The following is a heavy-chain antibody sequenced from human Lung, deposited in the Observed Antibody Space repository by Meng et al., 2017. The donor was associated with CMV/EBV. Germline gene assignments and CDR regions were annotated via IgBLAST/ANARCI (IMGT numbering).Heavy chain of an antibody. CDR1: GFSFSSYW. J-gene: IGHJ5*02. CDR2: INSGGTTT. V-gene: IGHV3-74*01. D-gene: IGHD2-8*01. Sequence: VQFVGFVGGLGQPGVSLRISCVDSGFSFSSYWMHWVRQSPGKGLVWVARINSGGTTTTYAESVKGRFTISRDNAKNTLYLQMNSLRGEDTAVYYCARDVMGWFDPWGQGALVTVSS. CDR3: ARDVMGWFDP.